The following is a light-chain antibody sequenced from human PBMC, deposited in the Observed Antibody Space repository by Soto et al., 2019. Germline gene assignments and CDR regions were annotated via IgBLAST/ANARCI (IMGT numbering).Light chain of an antibody. V-gene: IGKV3-15*01. CDR2: DAS. J-gene: IGKJ4*01. CDR1: QSVSSN. CDR3: QQYNDGLT. Sequence: EIVMTQSPATLSVSPGERATLSCRANQSVSSNLAWYHQKPGQAPRLIIYDASTRATGIPARLSGSGSGTEFTLTISSLQSEDFAVYYCQQYNDGLTFGGGTKVEIK.